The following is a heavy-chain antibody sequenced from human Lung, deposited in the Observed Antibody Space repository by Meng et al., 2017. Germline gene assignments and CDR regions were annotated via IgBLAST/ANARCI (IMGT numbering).Heavy chain of an antibody. V-gene: IGHV6-1*01. J-gene: IGHJ4*02. D-gene: IGHD6-19*01. CDR3: ARSQQWLDS. CDR2: TYCMSKWYN. CDR1: GDSVSSNSAA. Sequence: QVHLQQSGPGLVKPSQTLSLTCAISGDSVSSNSAAWNWIRQSPSRGLEWLGCTYCMSKWYNGYAVSVRSRITINQDTSKNQFSLQLNSVTPEDTSVYYCARSQQWLDSWGQGTLVTVSS.